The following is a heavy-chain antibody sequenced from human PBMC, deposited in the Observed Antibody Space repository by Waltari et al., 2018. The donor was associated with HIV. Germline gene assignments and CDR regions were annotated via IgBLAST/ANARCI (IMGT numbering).Heavy chain of an antibody. Sequence: EVQLVESGGGLVQPGGSLRLSWAASGFTVSSTYMTWVRQAPGKGLEWVAVIYSGGSTYYADSVKGRFTISRDNSKNTLYLQMNSLRAEDTAVYYCASIAYCGGDCYPRGMDVWGQGTTVTVSS. CDR2: IYSGGST. J-gene: IGHJ6*02. D-gene: IGHD2-21*02. CDR1: GFTVSSTY. V-gene: IGHV3-66*01. CDR3: ASIAYCGGDCYPRGMDV.